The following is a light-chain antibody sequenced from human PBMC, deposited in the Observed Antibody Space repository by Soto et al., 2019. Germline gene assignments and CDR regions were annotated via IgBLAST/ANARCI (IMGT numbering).Light chain of an antibody. CDR2: AAS. CDR3: QTHNFAPWT. J-gene: IGKJ1*01. Sequence: DFPMTQSPSSLSASVGDRVTITCRASQDIKNYVAWFQQRPGEVPKLLIYAASTLQSGVPSRFSGSGSGTDFTLTITSLQPEDVATYYCQTHNFAPWTFGQGTKVELK. V-gene: IGKV1-27*01. CDR1: QDIKNY.